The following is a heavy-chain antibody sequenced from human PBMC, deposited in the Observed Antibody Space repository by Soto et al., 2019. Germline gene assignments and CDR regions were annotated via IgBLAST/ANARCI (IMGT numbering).Heavy chain of an antibody. D-gene: IGHD3-3*01. CDR2: MNPDGSQT. CDR1: GFTYSNYW. Sequence: EVQLVESGGGVVQPGGSLRLSCVVSGFTYSNYWMAWVRQVPGKGLEWVAYMNPDGSQTFYVDSVKGRFTIYRDNAKNSLYLQISSLTIEDTAVYYCAREPRVLAYWGQGTLVTVSS. CDR3: AREPRVLAY. J-gene: IGHJ1*01. V-gene: IGHV3-7*01.